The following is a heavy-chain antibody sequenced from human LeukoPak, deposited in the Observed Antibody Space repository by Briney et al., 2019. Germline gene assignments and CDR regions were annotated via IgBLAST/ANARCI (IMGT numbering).Heavy chain of an antibody. V-gene: IGHV4-4*07. D-gene: IGHD2/OR15-2a*01. J-gene: IGHJ4*02. CDR3: ASLKVPGHFDY. Sequence: PSETLSLTCTVSGGSISSYYWSWIRQPAGKGLEWIGRIYTSGSTNYNPSLKSRVTISVDTSKNQFSLKVMSLTAADTAVYYCASLKVPGHFDYWGQGTLVTLSS. CDR1: GGSISSYY. CDR2: IYTSGST.